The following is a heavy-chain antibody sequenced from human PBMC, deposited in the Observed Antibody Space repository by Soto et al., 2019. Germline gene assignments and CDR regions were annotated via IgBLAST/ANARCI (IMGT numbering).Heavy chain of an antibody. D-gene: IGHD6-19*01. CDR1: GGSISSSNW. CDR2: IYHSGST. Sequence: PSETLSLTCAVSGGSISSSNWWSWVRQPPGKGLEWIGEIYHSGSTNYNPSLKSRVTISVDKSKNQFSLKLSSVTAADTAVYYWARVIAVAGTIYYFDYWGQGTLVTDS. V-gene: IGHV4-4*02. CDR3: ARVIAVAGTIYYFDY. J-gene: IGHJ4*02.